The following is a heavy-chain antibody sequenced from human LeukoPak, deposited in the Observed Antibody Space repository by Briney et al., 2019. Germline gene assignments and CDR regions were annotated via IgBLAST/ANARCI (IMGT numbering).Heavy chain of an antibody. CDR3: ARSRTGSGFLFDY. J-gene: IGHJ4*02. CDR1: GYTFTGYY. Sequence: ASVKVSCKASGYTFTGYYMHWVRQAPGQGLEWMGWINPNSGGTNYAQKFQGRVTMTRDTSISTAYMELSRLRSDDTAVYSCARSRTGSGFLFDYWGQGTRVTVS. CDR2: INPNSGGT. V-gene: IGHV1-2*02. D-gene: IGHD3-10*01.